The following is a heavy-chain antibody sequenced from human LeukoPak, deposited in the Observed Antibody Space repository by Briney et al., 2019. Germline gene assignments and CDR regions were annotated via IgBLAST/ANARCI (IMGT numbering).Heavy chain of an antibody. J-gene: IGHJ3*02. CDR3: ARENYYDSSGYYYGGGAFDI. CDR1: GLTFSSHA. V-gene: IGHV3-23*01. CDR2: ITGSSGST. Sequence: PGGSLRLSCVASGLTFSSHAMTWVRQTPGKGLEWVSGITGSSGSTYHAESAKGRFIISRDNSKNTLYLQMNNLRAEDTAVYYCARENYYDSSGYYYGGGAFDIWGQGTMVTVSS. D-gene: IGHD3-22*01.